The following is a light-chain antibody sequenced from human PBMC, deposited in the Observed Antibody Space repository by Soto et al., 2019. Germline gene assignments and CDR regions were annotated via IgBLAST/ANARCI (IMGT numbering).Light chain of an antibody. V-gene: IGKV3-20*01. CDR1: QSVSSSY. CDR2: GAS. J-gene: IGKJ2*01. Sequence: EIVLTQSPGTLSLSPGERATLSCRASQSVSSSYLAWYQQKPGQAPRLLIYGASSRATGIPDRFSGSGSGTDFALTISRLEPADFAVYYCQQYGSSFMYTFGQGTKLEIK. CDR3: QQYGSSFMYT.